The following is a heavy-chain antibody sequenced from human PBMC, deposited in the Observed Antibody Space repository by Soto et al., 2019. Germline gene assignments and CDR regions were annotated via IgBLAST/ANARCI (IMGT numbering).Heavy chain of an antibody. CDR2: IYYSGST. CDR1: GGSISSYY. V-gene: IGHV4-59*01. CDR3: ARDVCSGGSCYSDDAFDI. D-gene: IGHD2-15*01. J-gene: IGHJ3*02. Sequence: SETLSLTCTVSGGSISSYYWSWIRQPPGKGLEWIGYIYYSGSTNYNPSLKSRVTISVDTSKNQFSLKLSSVTAADTAVYYCARDVCSGGSCYSDDAFDIWGQGTMVTVSS.